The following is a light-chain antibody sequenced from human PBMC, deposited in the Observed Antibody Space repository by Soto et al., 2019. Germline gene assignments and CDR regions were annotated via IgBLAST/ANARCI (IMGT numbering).Light chain of an antibody. CDR3: QQYYSYPLT. CDR2: AAS. V-gene: IGKV1-8*01. Sequence: IRLNQSPSTLSASEGDRVTITCRASQRIDRYLAWYQQKPGKAPKLLIYAASTLQSGVPSRFSGSGSGTDFTLTISCLQSEDFATYYCQQYYSYPLTFGGGT. CDR1: QRIDRY. J-gene: IGKJ4*01.